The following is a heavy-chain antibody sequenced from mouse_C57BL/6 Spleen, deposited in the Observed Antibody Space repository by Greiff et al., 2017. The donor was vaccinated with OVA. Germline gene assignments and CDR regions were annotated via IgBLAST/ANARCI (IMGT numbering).Heavy chain of an antibody. Sequence: EVQRVESGGGLVKPGGSLKLSCAASGFTFSDYGMHWVRQAPEKGLEWVAYISSGSSTIYYADTVKGRFTISRDNAKNTLFLQMTSLRSEDTAMYYCASPSTIVTTPFAYWGQGTLVTVSA. CDR1: GFTFSDYG. V-gene: IGHV5-17*01. CDR3: ASPSTIVTTPFAY. J-gene: IGHJ3*01. CDR2: ISSGSSTI. D-gene: IGHD2-5*01.